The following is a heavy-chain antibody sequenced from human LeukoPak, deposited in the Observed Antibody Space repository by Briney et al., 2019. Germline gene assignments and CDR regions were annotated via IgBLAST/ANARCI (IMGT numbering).Heavy chain of an antibody. CDR1: GGSISSYY. CDR2: IYTSGST. J-gene: IGHJ5*02. CDR3: ARDPRGRCSSTSCYTGYWFDP. V-gene: IGHV4-4*07. Sequence: AETLSLTCTVSGGSISSYYWSWIRQPAGKGLEWIGRIYTSGSTNSNPSLKSRVTMSVDTSKNQLSLKLSSVTAADTAGYYCARDPRGRCSSTSCYTGYWFDPWGQGTLVTVSS. D-gene: IGHD2-2*02.